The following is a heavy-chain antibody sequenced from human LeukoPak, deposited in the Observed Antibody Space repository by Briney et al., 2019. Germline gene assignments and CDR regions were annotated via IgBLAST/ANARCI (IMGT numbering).Heavy chain of an antibody. CDR2: ISAYNGNT. V-gene: IGHV1-18*01. CDR1: GYTFTSYG. D-gene: IGHD6-13*01. Sequence: GASVKVSCKASGYTFTSYGISWVRQAPGQGLEWMGWISAYNGNTNYAQELQGRVTMTTDTSTSTAYMELRSLRSDDTAVYYCARGRSSSWYINNAFDIWGQGTMVTVSS. J-gene: IGHJ3*02. CDR3: ARGRSSSWYINNAFDI.